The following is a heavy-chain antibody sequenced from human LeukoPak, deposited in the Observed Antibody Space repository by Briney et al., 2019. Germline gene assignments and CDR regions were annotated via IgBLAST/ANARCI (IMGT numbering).Heavy chain of an antibody. CDR3: ALFEVVVGSTQDF. Sequence: SSETLSLTCTVSGGSISSYYWNWIRQPPGKGLEWIAEIHHTGHINYNPSLKSRVTVSVDRSKNQFSLKLTSVTAADTAVYYCALFEVVVGSTQDFWGQGTLVTVSS. J-gene: IGHJ4*02. CDR1: GGSISSYY. D-gene: IGHD2-15*01. V-gene: IGHV4-34*01. CDR2: IHHTGHI.